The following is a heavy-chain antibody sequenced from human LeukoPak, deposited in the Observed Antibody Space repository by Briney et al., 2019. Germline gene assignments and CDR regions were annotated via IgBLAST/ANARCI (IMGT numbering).Heavy chain of an antibody. V-gene: IGHV3-48*04. J-gene: IGHJ6*02. D-gene: IGHD3-10*01. CDR2: ISSSSSTI. CDR1: GFTFSSYS. Sequence: GGSLRLSCAASGFTFSSYSMNWVRQAPGKGLEWVSYISSSSSTIYYADSVKGRFTISRDNAKNSLYLQMNSLRAEDTAVYYCAREGNYGMDVWGQGTTVTVSS. CDR3: AREGNYGMDV.